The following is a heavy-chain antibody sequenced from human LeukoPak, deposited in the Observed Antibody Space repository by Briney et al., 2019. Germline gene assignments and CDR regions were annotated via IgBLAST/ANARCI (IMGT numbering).Heavy chain of an antibody. V-gene: IGHV1-2*02. J-gene: IGHJ4*02. D-gene: IGHD3-10*01. CDR2: LNPNTGGT. Sequence: GASVKVSCKASGYTFTGYYMYWVRQAPGQGLEWMGFLNPNTGGTSYAQKFQARVTMTRDTSISTAYMELSGLRSDDTPVYYCAREYYYGSGSYYDYWGQGTLVTVSS. CDR1: GYTFTGYY. CDR3: AREYYYGSGSYYDY.